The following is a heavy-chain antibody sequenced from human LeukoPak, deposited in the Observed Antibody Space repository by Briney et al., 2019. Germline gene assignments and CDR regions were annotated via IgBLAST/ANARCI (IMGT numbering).Heavy chain of an antibody. CDR3: AAIPSIFGVVTTFDY. CDR1: GFTFSSYA. CDR2: ISSNGGST. V-gene: IGHV3-64*01. J-gene: IGHJ4*02. D-gene: IGHD3-3*01. Sequence: GGSLRLSCAASGFTFSSYAMHWVRQAPGKGLEYVSAISSNGGSTYYANSVKGRFTISRDNSKNTLYLQMGSLRAEDMAVYYCAAIPSIFGVVTTFDYWGQGTLVTVSS.